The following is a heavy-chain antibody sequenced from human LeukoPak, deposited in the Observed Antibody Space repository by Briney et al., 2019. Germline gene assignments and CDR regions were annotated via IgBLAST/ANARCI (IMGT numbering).Heavy chain of an antibody. V-gene: IGHV3-7*01. Sequence: GGSLRLSCAASGFMFSSYWLTWVGQAQGKGLEWVANINQDGSIRYYVGSVQGRFTISRDNAKNSLYLQMYSLRAEDTAVYYCARTNAWHPGDYWGQGTLVTVSS. CDR2: INQDGSIR. CDR1: GFMFSSYW. D-gene: IGHD2-2*01. J-gene: IGHJ4*02. CDR3: ARTNAWHPGDY.